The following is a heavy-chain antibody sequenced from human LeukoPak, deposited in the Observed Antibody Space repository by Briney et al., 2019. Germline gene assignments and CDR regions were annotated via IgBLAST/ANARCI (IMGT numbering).Heavy chain of an antibody. V-gene: IGHV4-39*01. CDR1: GGSITSYSYY. CDR2: IYYGGDT. CDR3: ARHWRSSGWPYYFDY. Sequence: PSETLSLTCTVSGGSITSYSYYWGWIRQPPGKGLEWIASIYYGGDTNYNPSLKSRVTISVDTSKNQFSLKLISVTAADTAVYYCARHWRSSGWPYYFDYWGQGTLVAVSS. J-gene: IGHJ4*02. D-gene: IGHD6-19*01.